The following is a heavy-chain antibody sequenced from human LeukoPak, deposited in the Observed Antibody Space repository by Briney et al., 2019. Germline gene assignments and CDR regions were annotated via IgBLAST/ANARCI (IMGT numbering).Heavy chain of an antibody. D-gene: IGHD1-26*01. J-gene: IGHJ4*02. V-gene: IGHV4-59*01. CDR1: GGSISSYY. Sequence: SETLSLTCTVSGGSISSYYWSWIRQPPGKGLEWIGYIYYSGSTNYNPSLKSRVTISVDTSKNQFSLKLSSVTAADTAVYYCARDGGSYFGSPNFDYWGQGTLVTVS. CDR2: IYYSGST. CDR3: ARDGGSYFGSPNFDY.